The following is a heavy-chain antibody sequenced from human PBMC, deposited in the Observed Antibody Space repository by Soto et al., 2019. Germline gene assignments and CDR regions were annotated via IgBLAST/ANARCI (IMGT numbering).Heavy chain of an antibody. V-gene: IGHV1-18*01. CDR2: ISAYNGNT. CDR3: ARDNYCSGGSCYSLRGYYGMDV. Sequence: ASVKVSCKASGYTFTSYGISWVRQAPGQRLEWMGWISAYNGNTNYAQKLQGRVTMTTDKSTSTAYMELRSLRSDDTAVYYCARDNYCSGGSCYSLRGYYGMDVWGQGTTVTVSS. CDR1: GYTFTSYG. D-gene: IGHD2-15*01. J-gene: IGHJ6*02.